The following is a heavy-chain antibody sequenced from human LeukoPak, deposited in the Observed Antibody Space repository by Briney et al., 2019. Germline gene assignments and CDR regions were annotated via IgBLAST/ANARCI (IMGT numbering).Heavy chain of an antibody. CDR2: INTGSTTI. Sequence: PGGSLRLSCAASGFTFSPYTMHGFRQPPGKGVEWLSYINTGSTTIYYADSVKGRFTISRDNAKNSLYLQLNSLRAEDTAVYYCARDSSVCAFDVWGQGTMVTVSS. CDR3: ARDSSVCAFDV. D-gene: IGHD6-6*01. J-gene: IGHJ3*01. V-gene: IGHV3-48*01. CDR1: GFTFSPYT.